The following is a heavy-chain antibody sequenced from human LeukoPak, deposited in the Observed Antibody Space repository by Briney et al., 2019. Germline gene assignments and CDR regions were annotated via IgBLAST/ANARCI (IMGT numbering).Heavy chain of an antibody. J-gene: IGHJ4*02. Sequence: SETLSLTCTVSGYSISSGYYWGWMRQPPGKGLEWIGTIYHSGRSHYNPSLKSRVTISVDPSKNHFSLKLSSVTAADTAMYFCARDETCSDVWGASTGGRRGNYFDYWGQGILVTVSS. CDR1: GYSISSGYY. CDR2: IYHSGRS. D-gene: IGHD3-3*01. CDR3: ARDETCSDVWGASTGGRRGNYFDY. V-gene: IGHV4-38-2*02.